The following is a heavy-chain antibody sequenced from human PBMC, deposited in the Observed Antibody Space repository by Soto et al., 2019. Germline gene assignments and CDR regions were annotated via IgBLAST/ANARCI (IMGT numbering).Heavy chain of an antibody. Sequence: QVQLQQWGAGLLKPSETLSLTCAVYGGSFSGYYWSWIRQPPGKGLEWMGEINHSGSTNYNPSLKSRVTLSVDTSKNQFSLKLSSVTAADTAVYYCARGRANYGSGSYYTLYNWFDPWGQGTLVTVSS. CDR2: INHSGST. CDR3: ARGRANYGSGSYYTLYNWFDP. J-gene: IGHJ5*02. V-gene: IGHV4-34*01. CDR1: GGSFSGYY. D-gene: IGHD3-10*01.